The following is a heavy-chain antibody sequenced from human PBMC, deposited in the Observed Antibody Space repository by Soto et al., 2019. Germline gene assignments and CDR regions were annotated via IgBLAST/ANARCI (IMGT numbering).Heavy chain of an antibody. J-gene: IGHJ6*02. Sequence: QVQLQESGPGLVKPSQTLSLTCTVSGGSISSGDYYWSWIRQPPGKGLEGIGYIYYSGSTYYNPSLKSRVTISVDTSKNQFSLKLSSVTAADTAVYYCARAVLRAARVSYYGMDVWGQGTTVTVSS. V-gene: IGHV4-30-4*01. CDR1: GGSISSGDYY. CDR2: IYYSGST. D-gene: IGHD6-6*01. CDR3: ARAVLRAARVSYYGMDV.